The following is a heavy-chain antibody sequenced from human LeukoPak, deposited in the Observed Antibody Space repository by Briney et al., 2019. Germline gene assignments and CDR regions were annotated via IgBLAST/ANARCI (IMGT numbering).Heavy chain of an antibody. CDR3: ARDRYYSGLGTYQGTRRPAPIDY. CDR2: IYTSGST. J-gene: IGHJ4*02. CDR1: GGSISSGSYY. D-gene: IGHD3-10*01. V-gene: IGHV4-61*02. Sequence: SETLSLTCTVSGGSISSGSYYWSWIRQPAGKGLEWIGRIYTSGSTNYNPSLKSRVTISVDTSKNQFSLKLSSVTAADTAVYYCARDRYYSGLGTYQGTRRPAPIDYWGQGTLVTVSS.